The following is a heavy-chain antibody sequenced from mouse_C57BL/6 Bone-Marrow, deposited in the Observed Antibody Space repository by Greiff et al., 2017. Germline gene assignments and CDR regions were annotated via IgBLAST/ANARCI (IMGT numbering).Heavy chain of an antibody. Sequence: VHVKQSGAELVRPGASVKLSCTASGFNIKDDYMHWVKQRPEQGLEWIGWIDPENGDTEYASKFQGKATITADTSSNTAYLQLSSLTSEDTAVYYCTTHSGPFAYWGQGTRVTVSA. CDR1: GFNIKDDY. V-gene: IGHV14-4*01. CDR3: TTHSGPFAY. J-gene: IGHJ3*01. D-gene: IGHD3-2*02. CDR2: IDPENGDT.